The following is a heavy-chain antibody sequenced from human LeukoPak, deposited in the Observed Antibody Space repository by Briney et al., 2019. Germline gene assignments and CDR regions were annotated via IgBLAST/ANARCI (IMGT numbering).Heavy chain of an antibody. D-gene: IGHD6-13*01. V-gene: IGHV3-30-3*01. CDR1: GFTFSSYA. Sequence: PGRSLRLSCAASGFTFSSYAMHWVRQAPGKGLEWVAVISYDGSNKYYADSVKGRFTISRDNSKNTLYLQMNSLRSEDTAVYYCARGSNRHIAAAGGLDWFDPWGQGTLVTVSS. J-gene: IGHJ5*02. CDR2: ISYDGSNK. CDR3: ARGSNRHIAAAGGLDWFDP.